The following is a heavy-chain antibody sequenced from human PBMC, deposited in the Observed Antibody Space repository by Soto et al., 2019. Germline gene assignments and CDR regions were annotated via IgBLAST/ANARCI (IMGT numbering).Heavy chain of an antibody. Sequence: SETLSLTCAVYGGSFSGYYWSWIRQPPGKGLEWIGEINHSGSTNYNPSLKSRVTISVDTSKNQFSLKLGSVTAADTAVYYCARGWRFRHYYGSGFASWFDPWGQGTLVTVSS. CDR1: GGSFSGYY. V-gene: IGHV4-34*01. CDR3: ARGWRFRHYYGSGFASWFDP. D-gene: IGHD3-10*01. J-gene: IGHJ5*02. CDR2: INHSGST.